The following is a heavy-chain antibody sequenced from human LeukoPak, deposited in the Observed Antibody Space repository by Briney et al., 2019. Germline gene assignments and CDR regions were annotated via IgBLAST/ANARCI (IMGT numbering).Heavy chain of an antibody. CDR3: ASGHIQLLDY. D-gene: IGHD5-18*01. CDR2: IYYSGST. CDR1: GGSISSGGYY. Sequence: SETLSLTCTVSGGSISSGGYYWSWIRQHTGKGLEWIGYIYYSGSTYYNPSLKSRVTISVDTSKNQFSLKLSSVTAADTAVYYCASGHIQLLDYWGQGTLVTVSS. J-gene: IGHJ4*02. V-gene: IGHV4-31*03.